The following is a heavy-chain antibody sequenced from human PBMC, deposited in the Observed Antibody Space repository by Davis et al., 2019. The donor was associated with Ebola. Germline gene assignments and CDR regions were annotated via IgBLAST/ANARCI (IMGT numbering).Heavy chain of an antibody. CDR2: ISYDGSNK. CDR3: VKEGTTTIWVDSDN. J-gene: IGHJ4*02. D-gene: IGHD1-26*01. CDR1: GFTFSSYA. V-gene: IGHV3-30-3*02. Sequence: GGSLRLSCAASGFTFSSYAMHWVRQAPGKGLEWVAVISYDGSNKYYADSVKGRFTISRDNSQNNVYLQMTSLRVEDTAVYYCVKEGTTTIWVDSDNWGQGTLVTVAS.